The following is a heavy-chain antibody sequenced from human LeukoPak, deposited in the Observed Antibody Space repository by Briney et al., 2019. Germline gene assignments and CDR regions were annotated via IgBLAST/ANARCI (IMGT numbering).Heavy chain of an antibody. V-gene: IGHV3-23*01. CDR1: KFAFSSYA. J-gene: IGHJ3*02. CDR3: GKNRYSGSLSPFDI. Sequence: GGSLRLSCAASKFAFSSYAMSWVRQAPGKGLEWVSAISGGGGNTYYADSVKGRFTTSRDNSKNTLYLQMNNLRAEDTAVYYCGKNRYSGSLSPFDIWGQGTMVTVSS. D-gene: IGHD1-26*01. CDR2: ISGGGGNT.